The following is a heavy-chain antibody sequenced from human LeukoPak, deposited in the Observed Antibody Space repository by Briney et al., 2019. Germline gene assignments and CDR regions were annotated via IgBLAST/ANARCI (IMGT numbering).Heavy chain of an antibody. J-gene: IGHJ4*02. D-gene: IGHD6-13*01. CDR3: ARAKAAGTSFGYFDY. CDR1: GGTFSSYA. Sequence: SVKVSCKASGGTFSSYAISWVRQAPGQGLEWMGGIIPIFGTANYAQKFQGGVTITTDESTSTAYMELSSLRSEDTAVYYCARAKAAGTSFGYFDYWGQGTLVTVSS. V-gene: IGHV1-69*05. CDR2: IIPIFGTA.